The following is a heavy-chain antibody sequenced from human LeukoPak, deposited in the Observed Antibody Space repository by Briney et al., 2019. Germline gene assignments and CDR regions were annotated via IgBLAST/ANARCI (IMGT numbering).Heavy chain of an antibody. Sequence: NPSETLSLTCAVYGGSFSGYYWSWIRQPPGKGLEWIGEINHSGSTNYNPSLKSRVTISVDTSKNQFSLKLSSVTAADTAVYYCARGGGATNISCFGYWGQGTLVTVSS. CDR3: ARGGGATNISCFGY. CDR1: GGSFSGYY. J-gene: IGHJ4*02. V-gene: IGHV4-34*01. D-gene: IGHD1-26*01. CDR2: INHSGST.